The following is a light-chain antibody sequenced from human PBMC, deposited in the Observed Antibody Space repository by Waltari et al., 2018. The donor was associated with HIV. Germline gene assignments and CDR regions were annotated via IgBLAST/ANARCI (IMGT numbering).Light chain of an antibody. CDR2: KDD. Sequence: SYELTQPPSVSVSPGQTARITCPGAALTKQFAYWYQKKAGQAPLMVMYKDDKRPSGTPDRFAGSMSGTTVTLIISGVQPEDEADYYCESADDSGDHWVFGGGTKLSVL. J-gene: IGLJ3*02. V-gene: IGLV3-25*03. CDR1: ALTKQF. CDR3: ESADDSGDHWV.